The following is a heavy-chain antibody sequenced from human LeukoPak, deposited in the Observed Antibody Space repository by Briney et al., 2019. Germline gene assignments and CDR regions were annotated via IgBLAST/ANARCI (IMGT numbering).Heavy chain of an antibody. CDR2: IYSGGSK. CDR1: GFTVRSNY. Sequence: PGGSLRLSCAASGFTVRSNYMSWVRQAPGKGLEWVSVIYSGGSKYYADSVKGRFTISRDNSKNTLDLQMKHLRAEDTAVYYCARDRKGGLDYWGQGTLVTVSS. CDR3: ARDRKGGLDY. D-gene: IGHD1-14*01. J-gene: IGHJ4*02. V-gene: IGHV3-66*01.